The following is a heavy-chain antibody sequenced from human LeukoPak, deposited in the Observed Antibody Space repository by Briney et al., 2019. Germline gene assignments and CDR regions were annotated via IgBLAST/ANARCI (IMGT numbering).Heavy chain of an antibody. D-gene: IGHD5-12*01. V-gene: IGHV1-2*02. CDR3: ARDLRWLRSPNYYYYGMDV. J-gene: IGHJ6*02. Sequence: GASVKVSCKASGYTFTGYFLHWVRQAPGQGLEWMGWIDSNNGGTNYAQKFQGRVTMTRDTSISTAYMELSRLGSDDTAVYYCARDLRWLRSPNYYYYGMDVWGQGTTVTVSS. CDR2: IDSNNGGT. CDR1: GYTFTGYF.